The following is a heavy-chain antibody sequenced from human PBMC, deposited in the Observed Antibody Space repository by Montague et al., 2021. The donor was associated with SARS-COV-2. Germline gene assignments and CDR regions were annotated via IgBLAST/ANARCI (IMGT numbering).Heavy chain of an antibody. CDR1: GGSISKSSYY. V-gene: IGHV4-61*09. CDR2: IYTSGST. CDR3: ARARGGEGIAVRTFDS. Sequence: TLSLTCTVSGGSISKSSYYWTWIRQPAGAGLEWIGHIYTSGSTNYNPSLKNRVTVSVDTSHNQFSLKLSSVSAADTAVYYCARARGGEGIAVRTFDSWGQGTLVSVSS. J-gene: IGHJ4*02. D-gene: IGHD6-19*01.